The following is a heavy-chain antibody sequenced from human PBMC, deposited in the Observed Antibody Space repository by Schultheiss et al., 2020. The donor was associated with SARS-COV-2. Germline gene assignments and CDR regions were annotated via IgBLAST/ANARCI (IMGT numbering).Heavy chain of an antibody. CDR3: AKAEYVTTFYYYYGMDV. D-gene: IGHD4-11*01. CDR2: ISYDGSNK. Sequence: GGSLRLSCAASGFTFSSYGMHWVRQAPGKGLEWVAVISYDGSNKYYADSVKGRFTISRDNSKNTLYLQMNSLRAEDTAVYYCAKAEYVTTFYYYYGMDVWGQGTTVTVSS. J-gene: IGHJ6*02. V-gene: IGHV3-33*05. CDR1: GFTFSSYG.